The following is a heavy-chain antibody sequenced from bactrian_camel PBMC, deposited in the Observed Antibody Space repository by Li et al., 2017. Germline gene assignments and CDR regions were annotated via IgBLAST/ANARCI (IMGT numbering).Heavy chain of an antibody. CDR1: RYTYKRNC. D-gene: IGHD3*01. V-gene: IGHV3S53*01. CDR3: AAATTHYCMGWERGDFAY. CDR2: LWIGGATT. Sequence: VQLVESGGGSVQAGGSLTLSCAAGRYTYKRNCMGWYRQRPGKDREGLAVLWIGGATTTYADSVKGRFVITRDKAKDLVYLQMNGLQPEDTAMYYCAAATTHYCMGWERGDFAYWGRGTQVTVS. J-gene: IGHJ6*01.